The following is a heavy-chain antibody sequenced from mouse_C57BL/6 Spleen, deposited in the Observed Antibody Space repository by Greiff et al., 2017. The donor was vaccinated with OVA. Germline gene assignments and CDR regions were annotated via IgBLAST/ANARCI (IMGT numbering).Heavy chain of an antibody. CDR1: GYTFTSYG. CDR2: IYPRSGNT. D-gene: IGHD2-3*01. J-gene: IGHJ4*01. V-gene: IGHV1-81*01. CDR3: ARSDGYYPDYYAMDY. Sequence: QVQLQQSGAELARPGASVKLSCKASGYTFTSYGISWVKQRTGQGLEWIGEIYPRSGNTYYNEKFKGKATLTADQSSSTAYMELRSLTSEDSAVYFCARSDGYYPDYYAMDYWGQGTSVTVSS.